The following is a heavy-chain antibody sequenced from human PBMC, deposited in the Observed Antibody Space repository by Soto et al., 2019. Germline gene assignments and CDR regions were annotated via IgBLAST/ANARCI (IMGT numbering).Heavy chain of an antibody. J-gene: IGHJ4*02. CDR1: GGSLSSGSSY. CDR3: ARSVVVVAVVYYFDY. CDR2: IYYSGST. D-gene: IGHD2-15*01. V-gene: IGHV4-61*01. Sequence: PSETLSLTCTVSGGSLSSGSSYWSWIRQPPRKGLEWIGYIYYSGSTNYNPSLKSRVTISVDTSKNQFSLKLSSVTAADTAVYYCARSVVVVAVVYYFDYWGQGTLVTVSS.